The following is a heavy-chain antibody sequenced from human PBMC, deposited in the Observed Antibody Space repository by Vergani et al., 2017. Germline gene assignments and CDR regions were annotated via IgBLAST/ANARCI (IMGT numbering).Heavy chain of an antibody. CDR3: AKDRGPFYGSVIGDY. J-gene: IGHJ4*02. CDR1: GYTFTSYY. V-gene: IGHV1-46*01. Sequence: QVQLVQSGAEVKKPGASVKVSCKASGYTFTSYYMHWVRQAPGQGLEWMGIINPSGGSTSYAQKFQGRVTMTRDTSTSTVYMEVSSLRSEDTAVYYCAKDRGPFYGSVIGDYWGQGTLVTVSS. D-gene: IGHD3-10*01. CDR2: INPSGGST.